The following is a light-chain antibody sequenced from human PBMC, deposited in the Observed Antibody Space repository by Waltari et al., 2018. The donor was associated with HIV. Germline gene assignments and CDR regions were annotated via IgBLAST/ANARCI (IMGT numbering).Light chain of an antibody. CDR3: AAWDDTLKVYV. CDR1: GSNISSNY. V-gene: IGLV1-44*01. Sequence: QSVLAQPPSVSGAPGQRVTISCSGSGSNISSNYVNWYQQLQGTAPSVLIYKYVQRPSGVPARFSGSKADTTASLAISGLQSEDEADYYCAAWDDTLKVYVFGTGTKVTVL. CDR2: KYV. J-gene: IGLJ1*01.